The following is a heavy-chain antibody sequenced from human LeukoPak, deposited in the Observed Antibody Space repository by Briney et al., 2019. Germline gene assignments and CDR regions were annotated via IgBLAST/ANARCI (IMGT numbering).Heavy chain of an antibody. CDR3: ARFDLGDILTGYSRPYWYFDL. CDR2: IYYSGST. CDR1: GGSISSYY. J-gene: IGHJ2*01. V-gene: IGHV4-59*08. D-gene: IGHD3-9*01. Sequence: SETLSLTCTVSGGSISSYYWSWIRQPPGKGLEWIGYIYYSGSTNYNPSLKSRVTISVDTSKNQFSLKLSSVTAADTAVYCCARFDLGDILTGYSRPYWYFDLWGRGTLVTVSS.